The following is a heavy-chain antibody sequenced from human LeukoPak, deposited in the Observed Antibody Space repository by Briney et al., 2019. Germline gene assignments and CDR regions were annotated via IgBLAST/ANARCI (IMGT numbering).Heavy chain of an antibody. CDR1: GFTFSTYA. CDR3: ARASQWLAFDN. D-gene: IGHD6-19*01. J-gene: IGHJ4*02. CDR2: IYNGDNT. V-gene: IGHV3-66*01. Sequence: GGSLRLSCAASGFTFSTYAMSWVRQAPGRGLEWVSVIYNGDNTNYADSVKGRFTISRDNSYNTLYLQMNSLRAEDTAVYFCARASQWLAFDNWGQGTLVTVSS.